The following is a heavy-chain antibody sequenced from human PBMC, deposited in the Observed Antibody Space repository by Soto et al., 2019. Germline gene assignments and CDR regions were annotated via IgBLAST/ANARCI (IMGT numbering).Heavy chain of an antibody. Sequence: GESLKISFKGSGYSFTSYWISWVRQMPGKGLEWMGRIDPSDSYTNYSPSSQGHVTISADKSVSTAYLQWSSLKASDTAMYYCASHRDYYGSGSYEYGMDVWGQGTTVTVSS. J-gene: IGHJ6*02. CDR2: IDPSDSYT. CDR1: GYSFTSYW. D-gene: IGHD3-10*01. CDR3: ASHRDYYGSGSYEYGMDV. V-gene: IGHV5-10-1*01.